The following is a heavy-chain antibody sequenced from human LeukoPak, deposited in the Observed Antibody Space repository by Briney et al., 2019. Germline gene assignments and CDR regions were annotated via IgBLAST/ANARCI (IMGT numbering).Heavy chain of an antibody. CDR1: GFTFSNYG. D-gene: IGHD5-24*01. V-gene: IGHV3-33*02. J-gene: IGHJ6*03. CDR2: MWYDGSIK. CDR3: ARGRDGYNYYYYYYMDV. Sequence: TGGSLRLSCAASGFTFSNYGMHWVRLAPGKGLEWLAVMWYDGSIKYYADSAKGRFTISRDNSKNTVFLQMNSLRAEDTAVYYCARGRDGYNYYYYYYMDVWGKGTTVTVSS.